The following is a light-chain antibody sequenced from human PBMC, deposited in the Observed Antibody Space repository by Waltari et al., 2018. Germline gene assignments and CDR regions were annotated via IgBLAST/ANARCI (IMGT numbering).Light chain of an antibody. CDR3: MQGTHWPPWT. CDR2: KVS. J-gene: IGKJ1*01. V-gene: IGKV2-30*02. CDR1: QSLVHSDGKTY. Sequence: DVVMTQSPLSLPVTLGQPASISCKSSQSLVHSDGKTYLNWFQQRPGQSPRSLIYKVSNRDSGVPDRFSGSGSGTDFTLKISRVEAEDVGVYYCMQGTHWPPWTFGQGTKVEIK.